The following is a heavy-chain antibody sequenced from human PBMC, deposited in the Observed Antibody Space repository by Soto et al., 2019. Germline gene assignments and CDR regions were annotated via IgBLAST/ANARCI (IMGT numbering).Heavy chain of an antibody. CDR2: ISSSGSTI. D-gene: IGHD3-22*01. CDR1: GFTFSSYE. J-gene: IGHJ4*02. CDR3: ARGAYYYDSSGYYPGY. V-gene: IGHV3-48*03. Sequence: SGGSLRLSCAASGFTFSSYEMNWVRQAPGKGLEWVSYISSSGSTIYYADSVKGRFTISGDTAKNSLYLQMNSLRAEDTAVYYCARGAYYYDSSGYYPGYWGQGTLVTVSS.